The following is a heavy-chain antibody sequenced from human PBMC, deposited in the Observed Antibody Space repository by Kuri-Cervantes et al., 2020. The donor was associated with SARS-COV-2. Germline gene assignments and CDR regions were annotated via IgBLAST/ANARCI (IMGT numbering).Heavy chain of an antibody. J-gene: IGHJ3*01. CDR2: FDPQSDEK. Sequence: ASVKVSCKVSGHTLTELPMHWVRQAPGKGLEWMGSFDPQSDEKIYAQKFEGRVTMTEDTSTDTACLELSSLRSEDTAVYYCATESISVIVIYAFYFWGQGTLVTVSS. CDR3: ATESISVIVIYAFYF. V-gene: IGHV1-24*01. CDR1: GHTLTELP. D-gene: IGHD3-22*01.